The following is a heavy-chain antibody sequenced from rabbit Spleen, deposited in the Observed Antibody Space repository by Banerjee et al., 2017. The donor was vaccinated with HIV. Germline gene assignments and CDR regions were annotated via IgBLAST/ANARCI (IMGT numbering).Heavy chain of an antibody. D-gene: IGHD8-1*01. CDR3: ARDTGTSFSTYGLDL. Sequence: LVEYGGDVVQPGASLTLTCTASGFDFSAYTFMCWVRQAPGKGLEWNACIDSGSRDFAYYASWAKGRFTISKTSSTTVTLQMTSLTVADTATYFCARDTGTSFSTYGLDLWGPGTLVTV. CDR2: IDSGSRDFA. CDR1: GFDFSAYTF. J-gene: IGHJ6*01. V-gene: IGHV1S40*01.